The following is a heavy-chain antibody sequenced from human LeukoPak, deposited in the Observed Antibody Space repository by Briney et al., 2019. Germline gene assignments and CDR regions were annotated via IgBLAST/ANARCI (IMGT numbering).Heavy chain of an antibody. D-gene: IGHD3-22*01. Sequence: GGSLRLSCAASGFTFSSYAMSWVRQAPGKGLEWVSAISGSGGSTYYADSVKGRFTISRDNAKNSLFLQMHSLRAEDTAVYYCARGYDSSGYYPDYWGQGTLVTVSS. V-gene: IGHV3-23*01. CDR1: GFTFSSYA. J-gene: IGHJ4*02. CDR3: ARGYDSSGYYPDY. CDR2: ISGSGGST.